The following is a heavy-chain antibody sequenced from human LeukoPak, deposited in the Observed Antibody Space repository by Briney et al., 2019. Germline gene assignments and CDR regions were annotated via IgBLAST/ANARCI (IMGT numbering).Heavy chain of an antibody. CDR1: GYTFTGYY. Sequence: ASVKVSCKASGYTFTGYYMHWVRQAPGQGLEWMGRINPNSGGTNYAQKFQGRVTMTRDTSISTAYMELSRLRSDDTAVYYCARVVYYYDSSGYYYIDHWGQGTLVTVSS. V-gene: IGHV1-2*06. CDR2: INPNSGGT. CDR3: ARVVYYYDSSGYYYIDH. D-gene: IGHD3-22*01. J-gene: IGHJ4*02.